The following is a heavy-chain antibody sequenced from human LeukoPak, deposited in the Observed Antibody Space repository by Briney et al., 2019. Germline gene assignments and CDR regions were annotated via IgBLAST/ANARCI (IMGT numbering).Heavy chain of an antibody. CDR3: ARDQRYYYGSGSYYKYYYYGMDV. CDR2: INTNTGNP. V-gene: IGHV7-4-1*02. D-gene: IGHD3-10*01. Sequence: ASVKVSCKASGYTFTSYAMNWVRQAPGQGLEWMGWINTNTGNPTYAQGFTGRFVFSLDTSVSTAYLQIRSLKAEDTAVYYCARDQRYYYGSGSYYKYYYYGMDVWGQGTTVTVSS. J-gene: IGHJ6*02. CDR1: GYTFTSYA.